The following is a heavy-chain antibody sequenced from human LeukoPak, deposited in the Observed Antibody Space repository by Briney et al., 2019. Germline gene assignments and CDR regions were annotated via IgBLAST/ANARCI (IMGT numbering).Heavy chain of an antibody. D-gene: IGHD6-13*01. CDR3: AKDLSIAAATWHAFDI. CDR2: ISWDSGSI. Sequence: PGGSLRLSCAASGFTFDDYAMHRVRQAPGKGLEWVSGISWDSGSIGYADSVKGRFTISRDNAKNSLYLQMNSLRAEDTALYYCAKDLSIAAATWHAFDIWGQGTMVTVSS. J-gene: IGHJ3*02. CDR1: GFTFDDYA. V-gene: IGHV3-9*01.